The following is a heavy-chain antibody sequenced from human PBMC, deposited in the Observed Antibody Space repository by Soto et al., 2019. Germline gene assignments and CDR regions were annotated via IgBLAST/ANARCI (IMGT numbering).Heavy chain of an antibody. CDR3: ARHDPITGRPFDY. CDR1: GGSISSSSYY. J-gene: IGHJ4*02. V-gene: IGHV4-39*01. D-gene: IGHD1-20*01. CDR2: IYYSGST. Sequence: QLQLQESGPGLVKPSETLSLTCTVSGGSISSSSYYWGWIRQPPGKGLEWIGSIYYSGSTYYNRSLKSRVTISVDTSKNQFSLKLSSVTAADTAVYYCARHDPITGRPFDYWGQGTLVTVSS.